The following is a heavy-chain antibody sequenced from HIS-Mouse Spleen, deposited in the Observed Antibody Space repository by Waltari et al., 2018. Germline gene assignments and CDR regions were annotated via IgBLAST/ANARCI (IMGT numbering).Heavy chain of an antibody. Sequence: QLQLQESGPGLVKPSETLSLTCTVSGCSIRSSCYYWRWIRQPPGTGLDWIGSIYYSGSTYYNPSLKSRVTISVDTSKNQFSLKLSSVTAADTAVYYCASSSQDYDFWSGSTYYFDYWGQGTLVTVSS. CDR3: ASSSQDYDFWSGSTYYFDY. CDR2: IYYSGST. D-gene: IGHD3-3*01. J-gene: IGHJ4*02. CDR1: GCSIRSSCYY. V-gene: IGHV4-39*07.